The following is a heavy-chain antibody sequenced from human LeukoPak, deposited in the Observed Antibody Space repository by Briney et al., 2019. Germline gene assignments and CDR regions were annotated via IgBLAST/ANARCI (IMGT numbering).Heavy chain of an antibody. CDR1: GYSISSGYY. CDR2: IYHSGST. D-gene: IGHD2-2*01. CDR3: AREGTRDRVVPAAMGD. J-gene: IGHJ4*02. V-gene: IGHV4-38-2*02. Sequence: SETLSLTCTVSGYSISSGYYWGWIRQPPGKGLEWIGSIYHSGSTYYNPSLKSRVTISVDTSKNQFSLKLSSVTAADTAVYYCAREGTRDRVVPAAMGDWGQGTLVTVSS.